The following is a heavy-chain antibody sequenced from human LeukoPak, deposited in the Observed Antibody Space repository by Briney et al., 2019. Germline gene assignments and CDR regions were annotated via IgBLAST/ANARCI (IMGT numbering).Heavy chain of an antibody. CDR2: ISTYNGHT. J-gene: IGHJ2*01. Sequence: GASVKVSCKASGYTFINYGISWVRQAPGQGLEWMGWISTYNGHTNYAQKLQGRVTMTTDTSTSTAYMELRSLRSDDTAVYYCARDLEGVGGIAAAADYWYFDLWGRGTLVTVSS. CDR1: GYTFINYG. V-gene: IGHV1-18*01. D-gene: IGHD6-13*01. CDR3: ARDLEGVGGIAAAADYWYFDL.